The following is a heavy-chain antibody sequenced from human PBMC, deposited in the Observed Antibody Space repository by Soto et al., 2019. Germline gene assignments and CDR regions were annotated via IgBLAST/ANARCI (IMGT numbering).Heavy chain of an antibody. V-gene: IGHV4-61*01. CDR1: GGSVSSGSYY. Sequence: KTSETLSLTFTVSGGSVSSGSYYWSWIRPPPGKGLEWIGEIYHSGSTNYNPSLKSRVTISVDKSKNQFSLKLNSVTAADTAVYYCASKDYGDYGWFDPWGQGTLVTVSS. CDR3: ASKDYGDYGWFDP. D-gene: IGHD4-17*01. J-gene: IGHJ5*02. CDR2: IYHSGST.